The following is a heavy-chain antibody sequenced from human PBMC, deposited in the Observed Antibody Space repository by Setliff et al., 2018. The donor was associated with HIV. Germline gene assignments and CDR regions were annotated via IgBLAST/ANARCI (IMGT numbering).Heavy chain of an antibody. CDR3: ARVWGSGSPADY. CDR2: IIPIFGTA. Sequence: SVKVSCKASGYTFTGYYMHWVRQAPGQGLEWMGGIIPIFGTANYAQKFQGRVTITADESTSTAYMELSSLRSEDTAVYYCARVWGSGSPADYWGQGTLVTVSS. V-gene: IGHV1-69*13. D-gene: IGHD3-10*01. CDR1: GYTFTGYY. J-gene: IGHJ4*02.